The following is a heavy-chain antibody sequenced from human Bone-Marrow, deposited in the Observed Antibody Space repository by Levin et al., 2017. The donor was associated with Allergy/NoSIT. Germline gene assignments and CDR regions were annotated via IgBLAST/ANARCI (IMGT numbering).Heavy chain of an antibody. Sequence: GGSLRLSCAASGFTFSSYGMHWVRQAPGKGLEWVAVISYDGSNKYYADSVKGRFTISRDNSKNTLYLQMNSLRAEDTAVYYCANLGGHQWLDQPDAFDIWGQGTMVTVSS. CDR2: ISYDGSNK. D-gene: IGHD6-19*01. CDR3: ANLGGHQWLDQPDAFDI. J-gene: IGHJ3*02. V-gene: IGHV3-30*18. CDR1: GFTFSSYG.